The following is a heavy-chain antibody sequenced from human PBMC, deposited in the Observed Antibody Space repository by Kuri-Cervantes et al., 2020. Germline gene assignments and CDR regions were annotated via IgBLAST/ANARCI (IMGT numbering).Heavy chain of an antibody. CDR1: GGTFSSYA. CDR2: IIPIFGTA. V-gene: IGHV1-69*06. Sequence: SVKVSCKASGGTFSSYAISWVRQAPGQGLEWMGGIIPIFGTANYAQKFQGRVTITADKSTSTAYMELSSLRSEDTAVYYCANRRMGGTLDYWGQGTLVTVSS. J-gene: IGHJ4*02. CDR3: ANRRMGGTLDY. D-gene: IGHD3-16*01.